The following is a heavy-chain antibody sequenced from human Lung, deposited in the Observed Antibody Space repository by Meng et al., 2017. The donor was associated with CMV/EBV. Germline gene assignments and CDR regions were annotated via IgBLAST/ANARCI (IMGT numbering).Heavy chain of an antibody. CDR1: GFTFSSYA. J-gene: IGHJ5*02. CDR2: ISGSGGST. V-gene: IGHV3-23*01. CDR3: AKVVVPAAMRNWVDP. Sequence: SCAASGFTFSSYAMSWVRQAPGKGLEWVSAISGSGGSTYYADSVKGRFTISRDNSKNTLYLQMNSLRAEDTAVYYCAKVVVPAAMRNWVDPWGQGTLVTVSS. D-gene: IGHD2-2*01.